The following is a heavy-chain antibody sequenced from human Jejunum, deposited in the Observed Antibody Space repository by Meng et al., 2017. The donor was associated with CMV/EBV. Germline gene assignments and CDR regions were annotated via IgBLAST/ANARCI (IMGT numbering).Heavy chain of an antibody. Sequence: SGFTFTAYYLPWVRQAPGQGLEWMGWINPQNGDTKYAQNFQGRVTMTRDTSISTAYMELSSLKSDDTAVYYCASVWYSAYDPFDCWGQGTVVTVSS. V-gene: IGHV1-2*02. CDR2: INPQNGDT. CDR1: GFTFTAYY. J-gene: IGHJ4*02. D-gene: IGHD5-12*01. CDR3: ASVWYSAYDPFDC.